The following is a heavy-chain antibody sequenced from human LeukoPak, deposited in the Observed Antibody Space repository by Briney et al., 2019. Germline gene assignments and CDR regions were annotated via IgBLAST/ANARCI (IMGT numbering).Heavy chain of an antibody. D-gene: IGHD3-10*01. J-gene: IGHJ4*02. Sequence: SVKVSCKASGGTFSSYAISWVRQAPGQGLEWMGGIIPIFGTANCAQKFQGRVTITADESTSTAYMELSSLRSEDTAVYYCATDRITMVRGVIRWLDYWGQGTLVTVSS. CDR3: ATDRITMVRGVIRWLDY. CDR1: GGTFSSYA. V-gene: IGHV1-69*13. CDR2: IIPIFGTA.